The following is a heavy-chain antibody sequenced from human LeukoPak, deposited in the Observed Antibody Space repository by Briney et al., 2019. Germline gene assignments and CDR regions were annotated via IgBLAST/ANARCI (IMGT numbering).Heavy chain of an antibody. J-gene: IGHJ4*02. CDR1: GGSISSYY. CDR3: ARVSPGGNSDY. CDR2: IYSSGST. V-gene: IGHV4-4*07. Sequence: SGTLSLTCTVSGGSISSYYWSWIRQHAGKGLEWIGRIYSSGSTNYNPSLKSRVTMSVDMSRNQFSLKLSSVTAADTAVYYCARVSPGGNSDYLGQGTLVTVSS. D-gene: IGHD4-23*01.